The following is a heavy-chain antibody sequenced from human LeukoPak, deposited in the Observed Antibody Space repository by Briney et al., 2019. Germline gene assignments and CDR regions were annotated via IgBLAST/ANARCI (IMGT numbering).Heavy chain of an antibody. V-gene: IGHV4-59*01. CDR2: IFYRGST. CDR3: ARSKSGYRFDY. D-gene: IGHD5-12*01. Sequence: SETLSLTCTVSRDSMIGYYWGWIRQPPGPGLDWVGNIFYRGSTTYNPSLKSRVTISLDMAKSQFSLNLTSVTAADSAIYYCARSKSGYRFDYWSRGTRVIV. J-gene: IGHJ4*02. CDR1: RDSMIGYY.